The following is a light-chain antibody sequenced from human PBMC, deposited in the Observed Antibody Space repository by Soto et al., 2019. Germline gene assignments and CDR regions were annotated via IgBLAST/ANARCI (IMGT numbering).Light chain of an antibody. CDR3: SSYTSSNTLVV. CDR1: SSDVGAYNY. CDR2: EVS. V-gene: IGLV2-14*01. J-gene: IGLJ2*01. Sequence: QSALTQPASVSGSPGQSITISCTGTSSDVGAYNYVSWYQQHPGKAPKLMIYEVSNRPSGVSNRFSGSKSGNTASLTISGLQGEDEADYYCSSYTSSNTLVVFGGGTKVTVL.